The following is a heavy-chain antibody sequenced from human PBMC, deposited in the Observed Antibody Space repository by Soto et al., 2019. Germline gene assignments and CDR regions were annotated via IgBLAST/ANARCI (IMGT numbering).Heavy chain of an antibody. CDR3: ARSNCSGGSCYSYYFDS. Sequence: QVQLVQSGAEVKKPGASVKVSCKASGYTFTSYGISWVRQAPGQGLEWMGWISAYNGNTNYAQKLQGRVTMTTDTTTSTAYMELRSLRSDDTAVYYCARSNCSGGSCYSYYFDSWGQGTLVTVSS. V-gene: IGHV1-18*01. CDR1: GYTFTSYG. D-gene: IGHD2-15*01. CDR2: ISAYNGNT. J-gene: IGHJ4*02.